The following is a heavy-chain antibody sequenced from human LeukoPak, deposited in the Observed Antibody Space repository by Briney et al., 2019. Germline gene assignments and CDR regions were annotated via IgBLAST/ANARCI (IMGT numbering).Heavy chain of an antibody. V-gene: IGHV3-53*01. CDR2: IYSGGST. Sequence: GGSLRLSCAASGFTVSSNYMSWVRQAPGRGLEWVSVIYSGGSTYYADSVKGRFTISRDNSKNTLYLQMNSLRAEDTAVYYCNYDFWSGNDYWGQGTLVTVSS. CDR1: GFTVSSNY. J-gene: IGHJ4*02. D-gene: IGHD3-3*01. CDR3: NYDFWSGNDY.